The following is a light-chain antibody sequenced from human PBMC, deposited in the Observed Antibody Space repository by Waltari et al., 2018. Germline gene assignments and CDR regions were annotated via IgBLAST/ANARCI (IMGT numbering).Light chain of an antibody. J-gene: IGKJ2*01. CDR1: QSINHF. Sequence: EIVLTQSPATLSLSPGQRAPLSCRASQSINHFLAWYQQKPGQPPRLLIADASSRATGIPARFSGSGSGTDFTLTISRLEPEDFAIYYCQLRDNWPPYTFGQGTKLEIK. CDR3: QLRDNWPPYT. CDR2: DAS. V-gene: IGKV3-11*01.